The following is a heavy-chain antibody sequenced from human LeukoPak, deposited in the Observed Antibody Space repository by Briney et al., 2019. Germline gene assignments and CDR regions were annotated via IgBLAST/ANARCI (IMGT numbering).Heavy chain of an antibody. CDR1: GFSFTNYW. V-gene: IGHV3-74*01. Sequence: HPGGSLRLSCVASGFSFTNYWMHWVRQAPGKGLVWVSRVDSDGSDTIYADSVRGRFTISRDNAKNTVFLQMNSLRVEDTAVYYCARDDTAVAGTELDYWGQGTLVTVSS. CDR3: ARDDTAVAGTELDY. CDR2: VDSDGSDT. D-gene: IGHD6-19*01. J-gene: IGHJ4*02.